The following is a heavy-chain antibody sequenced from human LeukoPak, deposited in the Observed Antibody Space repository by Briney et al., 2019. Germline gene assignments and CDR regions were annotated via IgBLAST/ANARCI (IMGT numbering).Heavy chain of an antibody. CDR3: ARSDYYDSSGYYYYFDY. J-gene: IGHJ4*02. CDR1: GGSIISSTYY. V-gene: IGHV4-39*01. Sequence: LVNPSETLSLTCTVSGGSIISSTYYWGWIRQPPGKGLEWIGNIYYSGSTYHNPSLKSRVTISVDTSKNQFSLKLSSVTAADTAVYYCARSDYYDSSGYYYYFDYWGQGTLVTVSS. D-gene: IGHD3-22*01. CDR2: IYYSGST.